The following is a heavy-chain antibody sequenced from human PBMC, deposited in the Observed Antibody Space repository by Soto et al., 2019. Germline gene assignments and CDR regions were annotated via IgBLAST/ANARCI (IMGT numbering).Heavy chain of an antibody. V-gene: IGHV3-30*17. Sequence: PGGSLRLSCAGSGFILGDYALHWVRQAPGKGLEWLAVISFDGIQKYYADSVQGRFTISRDNSQNTLYLQMNSLVAGDTAVYYCARAYCSRTTCPHYYHYYGLNVWGQGTAVTVSS. J-gene: IGHJ6*02. D-gene: IGHD2-2*01. CDR1: GFILGDYA. CDR3: ARAYCSRTTCPHYYHYYGLNV. CDR2: ISFDGIQK.